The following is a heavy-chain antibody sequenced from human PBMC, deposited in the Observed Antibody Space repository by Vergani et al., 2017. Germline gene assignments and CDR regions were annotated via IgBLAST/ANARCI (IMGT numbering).Heavy chain of an antibody. V-gene: IGHV1-18*01. D-gene: IGHD5-18*01. Sequence: QVQLVQSGAEVKKPGYSVKVSCKASGGTFSSYTISWVRQAPGQGLEWMGRISAYNGNTNYAQKLQGRVTMTTDTSTSTAYMELRSLRSDDTAVYYCARDRVQLWSGYWYFDLWGRGTLVTVSS. CDR1: GGTFSSYT. CDR2: ISAYNGNT. CDR3: ARDRVQLWSGYWYFDL. J-gene: IGHJ2*01.